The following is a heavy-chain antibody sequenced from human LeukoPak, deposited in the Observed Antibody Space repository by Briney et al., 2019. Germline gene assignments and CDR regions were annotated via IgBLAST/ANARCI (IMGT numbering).Heavy chain of an antibody. Sequence: TGGALRLSCEASGFRFSDYSMNWVRQTPGKGLQWISYISSSDSTTYYTDSVRGRCTISRDNAKSSLYLLMNSLRDEDTGIYYCARNTIFHPWGQGTLVTVSS. V-gene: IGHV3-48*02. CDR2: ISSSDSTT. J-gene: IGHJ5*02. D-gene: IGHD3-9*01. CDR3: ARNTIFHP. CDR1: GFRFSDYS.